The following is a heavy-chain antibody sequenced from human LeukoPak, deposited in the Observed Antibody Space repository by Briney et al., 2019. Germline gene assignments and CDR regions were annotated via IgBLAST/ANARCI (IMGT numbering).Heavy chain of an antibody. CDR2: VYHSGST. D-gene: IGHD3-22*01. CDR1: GGSINAYY. J-gene: IGHJ4*02. CDR3: AREGDYYDSGGYYRIDF. V-gene: IGHV4-59*01. Sequence: SETLALTCTVSGGSINAYYWSWIRQPPGKGLEWIGYVYHSGSTNYNPSLKSRVTMSVDTSNNQFSLKLSSVTAADTAMYYCAREGDYYDSGGYYRIDFWGQGTLVTVSS.